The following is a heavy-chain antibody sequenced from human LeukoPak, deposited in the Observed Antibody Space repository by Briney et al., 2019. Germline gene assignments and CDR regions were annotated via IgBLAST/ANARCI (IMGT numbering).Heavy chain of an antibody. Sequence: KPSETLSLTCAVYGGSCSGYYWSWIRQPPGKGLEWIGEINHSGSTNYNPSLKSRVTISVDTSKNQFSLKLSSVTAADTAVYYCARGPPWGDTAMAPYFDYWGQGTLVTVSS. CDR3: ARGPPWGDTAMAPYFDY. CDR1: GGSCSGYY. J-gene: IGHJ4*02. CDR2: INHSGST. V-gene: IGHV4-34*01. D-gene: IGHD5-18*01.